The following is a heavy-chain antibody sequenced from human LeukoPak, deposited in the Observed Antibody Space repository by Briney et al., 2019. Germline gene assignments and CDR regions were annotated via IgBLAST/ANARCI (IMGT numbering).Heavy chain of an antibody. V-gene: IGHV4-39*07. Sequence: SETLSLTCIVSGGSMTSTSHYWGWIRQSPGKGLEWIGSIYYSGNTYYNPSLKSRVAISEDTSKNQLSLKVTSVTAADTAVYYCAGGLAEGSPGSGWYPQLLYYYYYYGMDVWGQGTTVTVSS. D-gene: IGHD6-19*01. CDR3: AGGLAEGSPGSGWYPQLLYYYYYYGMDV. CDR1: GGSMTSTSHY. CDR2: IYYSGNT. J-gene: IGHJ6*02.